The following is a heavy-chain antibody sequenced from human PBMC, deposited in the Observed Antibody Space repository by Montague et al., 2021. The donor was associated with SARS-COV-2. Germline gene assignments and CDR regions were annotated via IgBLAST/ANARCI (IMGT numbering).Heavy chain of an antibody. CDR3: ARDRWHDGYNAVPFDI. CDR1: GFTFSTYA. J-gene: IGHJ4*02. V-gene: IGHV3-30-3*01. Sequence: SLRLSCAGSGFTFSTYAFHWVRQAPGKGLEWVSLISCSGNNKYYADSVKGRFTISRDNSKNTMYLQMNSLKAEDTAVYYCARDRWHDGYNAVPFDIWGQGTLVTVSS. CDR2: ISCSGNNK. D-gene: IGHD5-24*01.